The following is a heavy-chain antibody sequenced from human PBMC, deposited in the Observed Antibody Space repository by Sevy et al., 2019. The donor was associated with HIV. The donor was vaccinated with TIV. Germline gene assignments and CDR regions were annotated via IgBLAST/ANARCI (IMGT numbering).Heavy chain of an antibody. CDR1: GFTFSSYL. Sequence: GGSLRLSCAASGFTFSSYLMHWVRQAPGKGPGWVSRINSDGSSTSYADSVKGRFTISRDNARNTLYLEMNSLRSEDTAVDYCARGQGYWGQGTLVTVSS. CDR3: ARGQGY. CDR2: INSDGSST. V-gene: IGHV3-74*01. J-gene: IGHJ4*02.